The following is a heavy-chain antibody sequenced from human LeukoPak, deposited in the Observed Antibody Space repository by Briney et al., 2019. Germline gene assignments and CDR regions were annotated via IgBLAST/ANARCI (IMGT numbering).Heavy chain of an antibody. J-gene: IGHJ4*02. CDR3: TRMTTGHDY. CDR1: GVSFDDYY. D-gene: IGHD4-17*01. Sequence: PSETLSLTCAASGVSFDDYYWAWVRQTPGKGLEWIGEINDSGYTNDNPSLKSRVTLSIVTSRKQFSLNMGSVTVAGAGIYFCTRMTTGHDYWGQGTLVTVSS. CDR2: INDSGYT. V-gene: IGHV4-34*06.